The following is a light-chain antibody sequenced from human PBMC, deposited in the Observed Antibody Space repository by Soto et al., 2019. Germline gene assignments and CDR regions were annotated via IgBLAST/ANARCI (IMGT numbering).Light chain of an antibody. CDR3: HQYDKSPQT. Sequence: EIVLTQSPGTLSLSPGERATLSCRASQSVSSSYLAWYQQKPGQAPRLLIYGTSTRATGIPDRFSGGGSGTDFTLTIRSLEPEDFAIYYCHQYDKSPQTFGQGTKVEIK. J-gene: IGKJ1*01. CDR2: GTS. CDR1: QSVSSSY. V-gene: IGKV3-20*01.